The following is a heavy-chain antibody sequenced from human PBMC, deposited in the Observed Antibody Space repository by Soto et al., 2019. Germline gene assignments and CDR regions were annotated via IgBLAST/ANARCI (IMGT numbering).Heavy chain of an antibody. D-gene: IGHD4-17*01. CDR2: IYSGGST. V-gene: IGHV3-66*01. Sequence: GGSLRLSCAASGFTVSSNYMSWVRQAPGKGLEWVSVIYSGGSTYYADSVKGRFTISRDNSKNTLYLQMNSLRAEDTAVYYCARDFYRTTVSDFWGQRTLVTGSS. J-gene: IGHJ4*02. CDR3: ARDFYRTTVSDF. CDR1: GFTVSSNY.